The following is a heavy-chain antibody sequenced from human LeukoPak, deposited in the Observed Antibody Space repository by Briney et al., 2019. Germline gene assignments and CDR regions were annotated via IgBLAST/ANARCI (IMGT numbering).Heavy chain of an antibody. J-gene: IGHJ4*02. Sequence: PGGSLRLSCAASGFTFSSYSMNWVRQAPGKGLEWVSSISSVSTIYYADSVKGRFTISRDNAKNSLYLQMNSLRAEDTAVYYCAREVSGVDYWGQGTLVTVSS. CDR1: GFTFSSYS. D-gene: IGHD6-19*01. CDR3: AREVSGVDY. CDR2: ISSVSTI. V-gene: IGHV3-21*01.